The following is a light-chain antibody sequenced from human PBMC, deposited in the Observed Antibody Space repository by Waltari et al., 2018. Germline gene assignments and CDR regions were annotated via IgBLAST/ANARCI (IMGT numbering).Light chain of an antibody. CDR2: AAS. V-gene: IGKV1-39*01. CDR1: QGIDRY. J-gene: IGKJ5*01. Sequence: DSQMTKPPSSLATSVGDRVTITGRASQGIDRYLNWYQHKPGKAPKLLICAASTLQSGLPSRFSGRGSGTDFTLTLRILQPEDFATYYCQQSYSTPIPFGQGTRLDMK. CDR3: QQSYSTPIP.